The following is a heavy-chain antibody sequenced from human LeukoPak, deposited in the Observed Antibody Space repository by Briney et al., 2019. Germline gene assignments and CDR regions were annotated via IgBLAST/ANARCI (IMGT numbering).Heavy chain of an antibody. D-gene: IGHD4-17*01. J-gene: IGHJ3*02. CDR2: ITSSGRYI. Sequence: GGSLRLSCAASGFTFSSYSMNWVRQAPGKGLEWVSSITSSGRYIYYADSVKGRFTISRDNAKNSLYLQMNSLRAEDTAVYYCARVKLYGDFTPDAFDIWGQRTMVTVSS. CDR3: ARVKLYGDFTPDAFDI. CDR1: GFTFSSYS. V-gene: IGHV3-21*01.